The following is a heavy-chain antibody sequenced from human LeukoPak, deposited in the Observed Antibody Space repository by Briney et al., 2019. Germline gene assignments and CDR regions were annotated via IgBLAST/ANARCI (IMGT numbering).Heavy chain of an antibody. CDR1: GGTFSSYA. CDR2: IIPIFGTA. Sequence: ASVKVSCKASGGTFSSYAISWVRQAPGQGLEWMGGIIPIFGTASYAQKFQGRVTITADESTSTAYMELSSLRSEDTAVYYCARVNVVVPAAMRGWYFDLWGRGTLVTVSS. J-gene: IGHJ2*01. V-gene: IGHV1-69*13. CDR3: ARVNVVVPAAMRGWYFDL. D-gene: IGHD2-2*01.